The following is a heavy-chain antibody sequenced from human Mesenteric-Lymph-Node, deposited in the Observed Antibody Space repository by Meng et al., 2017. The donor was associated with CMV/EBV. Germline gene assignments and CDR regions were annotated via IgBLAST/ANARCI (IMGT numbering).Heavy chain of an antibody. J-gene: IGHJ4*02. CDR2: ISYDGSNK. D-gene: IGHD2-2*01. CDR3: ARGLKYCSSTSYPWYFDY. CDR1: GFTFSSYA. V-gene: IGHV3-30-3*01. Sequence: GESLKISCAASGFTFSSYAMHWVRQAPGKGLEWVAVISYDGSNKYYADSVKGRFTISRDNSKNTLYLQMNSLRAEDTAVYYCARGLKYCSSTSYPWYFDYWGQGTLVTVSS.